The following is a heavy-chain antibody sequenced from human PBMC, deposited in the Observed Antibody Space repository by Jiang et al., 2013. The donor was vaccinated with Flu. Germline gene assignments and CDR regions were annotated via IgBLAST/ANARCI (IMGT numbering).Heavy chain of an antibody. V-gene: IGHV3-11*01. CDR1: FTFSDYY. CDR3: ARDLLLDY. CDR2: ISFRDSSP. J-gene: IGHJ4*02. Sequence: FTFSDYYMSWIRQAPGRGLEWVSYISFRDSSPSYADSVKGRFTISRDSAKNSVYLQMNSLRAEDTAVYYCARDLLLDYWGQGTLVTVSS.